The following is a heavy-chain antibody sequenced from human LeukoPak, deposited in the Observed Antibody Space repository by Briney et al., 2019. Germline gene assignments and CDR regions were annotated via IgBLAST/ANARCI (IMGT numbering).Heavy chain of an antibody. CDR3: ARGLHYSYGFY. V-gene: IGHV1-2*02. Sequence: ASVKVSCKASGYTFTGYYMHWVRQAPGQGLEWMGWINPNSGGTNYAQKFQGRVTMTRNTSISTAYMELSSRRSEDTAVYYCARGLHYSYGFYWGQGTLVTVSS. CDR2: INPNSGGT. CDR1: GYTFTGYY. J-gene: IGHJ4*02. D-gene: IGHD5-18*01.